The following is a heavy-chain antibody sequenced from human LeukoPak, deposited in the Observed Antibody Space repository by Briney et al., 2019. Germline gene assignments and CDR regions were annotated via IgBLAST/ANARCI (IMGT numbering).Heavy chain of an antibody. CDR3: AGGSWGGYDYFDY. V-gene: IGHV4-39*07. J-gene: IGHJ4*02. CDR1: GCSISSSSYY. CDR2: IDFSGST. D-gene: IGHD5-12*01. Sequence: PSETLSLTCTVSGCSISSSSYYCGWLREPPGKGLARFGTIDFSGSTYYNAALRFRVTRTIATSQNQFSLKRRTVTATDTAVSSCAGGSWGGYDYFDYWGTGIMVTVSS.